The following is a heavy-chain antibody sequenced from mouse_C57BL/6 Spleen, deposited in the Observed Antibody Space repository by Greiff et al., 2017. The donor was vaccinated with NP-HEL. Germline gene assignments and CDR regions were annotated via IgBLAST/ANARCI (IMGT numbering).Heavy chain of an antibody. V-gene: IGHV1-54*01. CDR2: INPGSGGT. D-gene: IGHD2-3*01. CDR3: AREDDGYSHAMDY. CDR1: GYAFTNYL. Sequence: QVQLQQSGAELVRPGTSVKVSCKASGYAFTNYLIEWVKQRPGQGLEWIGVINPGSGGTNYNEKFKGKATLTADKSSSTAYMQLSSLTSEDSAVYFCAREDDGYSHAMDYWGQGTSVTVSS. J-gene: IGHJ4*01.